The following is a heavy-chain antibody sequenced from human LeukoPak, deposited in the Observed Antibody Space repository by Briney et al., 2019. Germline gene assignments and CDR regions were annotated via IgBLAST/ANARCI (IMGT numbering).Heavy chain of an antibody. Sequence: GGSLRLSCAASGFTFSTFAMHWVRQAPGKGLEWVAIIWYDGSNENYGDSVKGRFTISRDNSKNTVDLQMNSLRAEDTAVYYCARDRGSSVWYGIAFDIWGQGTMVTVSS. V-gene: IGHV3-33*01. CDR3: ARDRGSSVWYGIAFDI. CDR2: IWYDGSNE. CDR1: GFTFSTFA. J-gene: IGHJ3*02. D-gene: IGHD6-19*01.